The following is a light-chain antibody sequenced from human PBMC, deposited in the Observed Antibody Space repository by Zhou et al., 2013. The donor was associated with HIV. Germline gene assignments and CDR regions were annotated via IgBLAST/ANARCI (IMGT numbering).Light chain of an antibody. CDR1: QSLLYSDGNTY. J-gene: IGKJ4*01. Sequence: DIALTQSPLSLPVTLGQAASISCRSSQSLLYSDGNTYLSWFHQRPGQSPRRLISKVSSRDSGVPDRFSGSGSGTDFTLTISRVEAEDVGIYYCMQGTHWPPVTFGGGTRVEIK. CDR2: KVS. CDR3: MQGTHWPPVT. V-gene: IGKV2-30*01.